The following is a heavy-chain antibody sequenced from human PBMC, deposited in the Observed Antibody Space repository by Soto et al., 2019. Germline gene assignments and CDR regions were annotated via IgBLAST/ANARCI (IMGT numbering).Heavy chain of an antibody. CDR1: GFTFSSYS. CDR2: ITSSGTTV. CDR3: ARGSSNWAYYFDR. D-gene: IGHD6-13*01. Sequence: GGSLRLSCAASGFTFSSYSLSWVRQAPGKGLEWVSYITSSGTTVYYADSVRGRFTISRDNAKNSLYLQMNSLRDDDTAVYYCARGSSNWAYYFDRWGQGTLVTVSS. J-gene: IGHJ4*02. V-gene: IGHV3-48*02.